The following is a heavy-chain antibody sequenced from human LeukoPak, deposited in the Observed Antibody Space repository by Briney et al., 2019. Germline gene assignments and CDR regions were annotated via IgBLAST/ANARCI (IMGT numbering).Heavy chain of an antibody. CDR1: GYSFTSHW. V-gene: IGHV5-51*01. CDR3: ARQVYDILTGYQDYFDY. D-gene: IGHD3-9*01. J-gene: IGHJ4*02. CDR2: IYPGDSDT. Sequence: GESLKISCKGSGYSFTSHWIGWVRQMPGKGLEWMGIIYPGDSDTRYSPSFQGQVTISADRSISTAYLQWSSLKASDTAMYYCARQVYDILTGYQDYFDYWGQGTLVTVSS.